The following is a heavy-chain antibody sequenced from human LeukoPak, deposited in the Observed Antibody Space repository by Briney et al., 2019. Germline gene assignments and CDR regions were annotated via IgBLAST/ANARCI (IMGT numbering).Heavy chain of an antibody. D-gene: IGHD3-10*01. J-gene: IGHJ4*02. CDR2: IYISGVT. Sequence: AGGSLRLSCTVSGFTVNSNDMNWVRQAPGKGLEWVSLIYISGVTKYADSVQGRFTLSRDNSKNTLYLQMNSLRAEDTAVYYCAQRSPSYWGQGTLVTVSS. CDR1: GFTVNSND. CDR3: AQRSPSY. V-gene: IGHV3-66*01.